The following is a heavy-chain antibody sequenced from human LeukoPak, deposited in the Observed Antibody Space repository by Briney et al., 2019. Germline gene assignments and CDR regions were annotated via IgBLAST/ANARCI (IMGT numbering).Heavy chain of an antibody. D-gene: IGHD5-18*01. CDR2: INPNSGGT. CDR3: ARDPLRTWIQPDY. J-gene: IGHJ4*02. CDR1: GYTFTGYY. Sequence: GASVKVSRKASGYTFTGYYMHWVRQAPGQGLEWMGWINPNSGGTNYAQKFQGRVTMTRDTSISTAYMELSRLRSDDTAVYYCARDPLRTWIQPDYWGQGTLVTVSS. V-gene: IGHV1-2*02.